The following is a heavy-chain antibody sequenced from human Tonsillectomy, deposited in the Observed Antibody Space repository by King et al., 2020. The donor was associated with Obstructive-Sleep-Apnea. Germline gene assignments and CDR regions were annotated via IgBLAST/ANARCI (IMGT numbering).Heavy chain of an antibody. J-gene: IGHJ4*02. CDR3: AKGGGLSYYGSGSYSDY. D-gene: IGHD3-10*01. Sequence: VQLVESGGGLVQPGGSLRLSCAASGFTFSSYVMSWVRQAPGKGLEWVSGISGSGDSTYYADSVKGRFTISRDNSKNTLYLHMNSLRAEDTAVYYCAKGGGLSYYGSGSYSDYWGQGTLVTVSS. CDR2: ISGSGDST. V-gene: IGHV3-23*04. CDR1: GFTFSSYV.